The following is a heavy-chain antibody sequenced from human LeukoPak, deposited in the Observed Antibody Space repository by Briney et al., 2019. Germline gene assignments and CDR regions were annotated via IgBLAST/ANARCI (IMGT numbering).Heavy chain of an antibody. V-gene: IGHV4-34*01. CDR2: INHSGST. CDR1: AGSFSGYY. Sequence: SETLSLTCAVYAGSFSGYYWSWIRQPPGKGLEWIGEINHSGSTNYNPSLKSRATISVDTSKNQFSLKLSSVTAADTAVYYCARGRGTFDYWGQGTLVTVSS. D-gene: IGHD1-1*01. CDR3: ARGRGTFDY. J-gene: IGHJ4*02.